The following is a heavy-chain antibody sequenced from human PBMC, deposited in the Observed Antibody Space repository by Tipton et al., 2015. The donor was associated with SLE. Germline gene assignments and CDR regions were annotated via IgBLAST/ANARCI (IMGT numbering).Heavy chain of an antibody. CDR1: GGSISRYY. CDR2: IYTGGNT. CDR3: ARGVELRGSNYNYYMDV. V-gene: IGHV4-4*07. Sequence: TLSLTCTVSGGSISRYYWGWIRQPAGKGLEWIGRIYTGGNTKYNPSLESRVTLSVDTSEDQFSLKMASVTAADTAVYYCARGVELRGSNYNYYMDVWGKGTTVTVSS. D-gene: IGHD3-10*01. J-gene: IGHJ6*03.